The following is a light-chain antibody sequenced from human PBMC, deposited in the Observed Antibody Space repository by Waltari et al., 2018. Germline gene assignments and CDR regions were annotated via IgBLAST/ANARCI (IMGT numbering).Light chain of an antibody. CDR1: QSVSSY. J-gene: IGKJ4*01. Sequence: EIVLTQSPATLSLSPGERATLSCRASQSVSSYLAWYQQKPGQAPRRLLYDASNRATGIPARFSGSGSGTDFTLTISSLEPEDFAVYYCQQRSNWPPALTFGGGTKVEIK. CDR2: DAS. V-gene: IGKV3-11*01. CDR3: QQRSNWPPALT.